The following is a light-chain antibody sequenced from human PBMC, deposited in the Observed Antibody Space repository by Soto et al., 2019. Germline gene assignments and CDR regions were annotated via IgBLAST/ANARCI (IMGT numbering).Light chain of an antibody. CDR2: DAS. CDR3: QPSNNGPHLT. V-gene: IGKV3-15*01. Sequence: EIVVTQSSSTVSVDPGERATLSCRASQSVSSNLAWHQQKPGQAPRILMYDASTRATSIPARFSVSASGTTFTLTISTLQSDEFSTYYCQPSNNGPHLTFAGGTKVYIK. CDR1: QSVSSN. J-gene: IGKJ4*02.